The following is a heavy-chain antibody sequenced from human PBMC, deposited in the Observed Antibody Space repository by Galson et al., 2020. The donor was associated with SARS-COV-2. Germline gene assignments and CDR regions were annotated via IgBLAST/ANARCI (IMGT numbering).Heavy chain of an antibody. D-gene: IGHD2-15*01. CDR2: ISYDGSNK. J-gene: IGHJ6*02. CDR1: GFTFSSFV. V-gene: IGHV3-30*04. CDR3: ARAKRFSAGSCYERFYYYYYAMDV. Sequence: GGSLRLSCAASGFTFSSFVMHWVRQAPGKGLEWVAVISYDGSNKYYADSVKGRFTISRDNSKNTLFLQMNSLRAEDTAVYYCARAKRFSAGSCYERFYYYYYAMDVWGQGTTVNVSS.